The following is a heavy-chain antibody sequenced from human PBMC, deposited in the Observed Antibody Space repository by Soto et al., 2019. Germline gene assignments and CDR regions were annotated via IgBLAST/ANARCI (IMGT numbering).Heavy chain of an antibody. Sequence: PGESLQISWKGSGYSFTSYCIIWVRQMPGKGLEWMGRIDPSDSYTNYSPSFQGHVTISADKSISTAYLQWRSLKASDTAMYYCARHSAPNPGDAFDILGQGTMVPVSS. J-gene: IGHJ3*02. CDR1: GYSFTSYC. CDR2: IDPSDSYT. CDR3: ARHSAPNPGDAFDI. V-gene: IGHV5-10-1*01.